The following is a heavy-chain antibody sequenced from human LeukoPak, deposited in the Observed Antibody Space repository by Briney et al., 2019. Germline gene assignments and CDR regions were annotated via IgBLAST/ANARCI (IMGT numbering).Heavy chain of an antibody. CDR1: GGTFSSYA. Sequence: ASVKVSCKASGGTFSSYAISWVRQAPGQGLEWMGGIIPIFGTANYAQKFQGRVTITADESTSTAYMELSSLRSEDTAVYYCARDRAHYYDSSGYYPFDYWGQGTLVTVSS. J-gene: IGHJ4*02. CDR3: ARDRAHYYDSSGYYPFDY. D-gene: IGHD3-22*01. CDR2: IIPIFGTA. V-gene: IGHV1-69*13.